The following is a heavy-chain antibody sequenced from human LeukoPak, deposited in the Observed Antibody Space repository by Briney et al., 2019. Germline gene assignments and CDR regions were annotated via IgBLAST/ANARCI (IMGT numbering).Heavy chain of an antibody. J-gene: IGHJ4*02. CDR1: GGSISSSTYY. CDR2: ISYSGST. D-gene: IGHD6-13*01. Sequence: NPSETLSLTCTVSGGSISSSTYYWGWIRQPPGKGLEWIGSISYSGSTYYNPSLKSRVTISVDTSKNQFSLKLSSVTAADTAVYYCARRGIAALYYFDYWGQGTLVTVSS. V-gene: IGHV4-39*01. CDR3: ARRGIAALYYFDY.